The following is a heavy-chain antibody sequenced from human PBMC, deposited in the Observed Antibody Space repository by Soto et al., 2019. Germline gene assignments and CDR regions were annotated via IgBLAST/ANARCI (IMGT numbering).Heavy chain of an antibody. J-gene: IGHJ4*02. V-gene: IGHV3-15*01. CDR3: TTDRQLVRYFDY. CDR1: GFTFSNAW. Sequence: GGSLRLSCAASGFTFSNAWMSWVRQAPGKGLEWVGRIKSKTDGETTDYAAPVKGRFTSSRDDSKKTLYLQMNSLKTEDTAVYYCTTDRQLVRYFDYWGQGTLVTVSS. CDR2: IKSKTDGETT. D-gene: IGHD6-6*01.